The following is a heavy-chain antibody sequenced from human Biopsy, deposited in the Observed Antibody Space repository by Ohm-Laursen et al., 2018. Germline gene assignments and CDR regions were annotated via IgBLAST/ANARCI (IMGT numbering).Heavy chain of an antibody. D-gene: IGHD2-21*02. V-gene: IGHV4-59*02. Sequence: SDTLSLTCTVSGDSVTKYYWSWIRQPPGKGLEWIGHIYYSVMTNYNPSLKSRVTISIDKSKNQFFLKLSSVTAEDTAVYYCARDDAVTVIRGLYYWGQGALVTVSS. CDR3: ARDDAVTVIRGLYY. CDR1: GDSVTKYY. CDR2: IYYSVMT. J-gene: IGHJ4*02.